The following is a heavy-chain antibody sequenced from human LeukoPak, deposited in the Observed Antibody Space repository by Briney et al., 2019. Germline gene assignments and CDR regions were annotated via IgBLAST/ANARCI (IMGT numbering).Heavy chain of an antibody. CDR2: INSDGSST. CDR3: ARDLRSPSDTNIAIDY. V-gene: IGHV3-74*01. CDR1: GFTFSSYW. Sequence: GGSLRLSCAASGFTFSSYWMHWVRQTPGKGLVWVSRINSDGSSTVSADSVKGRFTISRDNAMNTLYLQMNSLRAEDTAVYYCARDLRSPSDTNIAIDYWGQGTLVTVS. J-gene: IGHJ4*02.